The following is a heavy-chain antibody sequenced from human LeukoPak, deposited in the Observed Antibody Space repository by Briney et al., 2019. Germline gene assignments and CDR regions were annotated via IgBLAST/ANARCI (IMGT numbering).Heavy chain of an antibody. CDR1: GFTFSSYV. CDR2: ISRSGDNT. Sequence: GGSLRLSCVVSGFTFSSYVMSWVRQAPGKGLEWVSAISRSGDNTYYADSVKGRFTISRDNSKNTLYLQMNSLRAEDTAVYHCGKDPDYYDSSGLGPWGQGVLVTVSS. D-gene: IGHD3-22*01. J-gene: IGHJ4*02. V-gene: IGHV3-23*01. CDR3: GKDPDYYDSSGLGP.